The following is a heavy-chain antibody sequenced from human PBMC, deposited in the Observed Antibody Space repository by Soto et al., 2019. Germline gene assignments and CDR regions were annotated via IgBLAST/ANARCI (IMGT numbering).Heavy chain of an antibody. J-gene: IGHJ4*02. CDR2: IYYSGST. D-gene: IGHD6-19*01. V-gene: IGHV4-39*01. CDR1: GGSISSSDYY. CDR3: ASIHDRPDSSGWYGVDY. Sequence: QLQLQESGPGLVKTSETLSLTCTVSGGSISSSDYYWGWIRQPPGKGLEWIGSIYYSGSTYYNPSLKSRVTISVETSKNPFSLKLSSVTAADTAVYYWASIHDRPDSSGWYGVDYWGQGTLVTVS.